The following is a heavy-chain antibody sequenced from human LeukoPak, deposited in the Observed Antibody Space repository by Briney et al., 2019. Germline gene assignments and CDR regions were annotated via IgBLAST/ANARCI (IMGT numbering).Heavy chain of an antibody. CDR2: IKQDGSEK. CDR3: AKEGYCSSTSCPPSEAFDI. J-gene: IGHJ3*02. D-gene: IGHD2-2*01. Sequence: GGSLRLSCAASGFTFSNFWMNWVRQAPGKGLEWVANIKQDGSEKYYVDSVKGRFTIFRDNAKNSLYLQMNSLRAEDTAVYYCAKEGYCSSTSCPPSEAFDIWGQGTMVTVSS. CDR1: GFTFSNFW. V-gene: IGHV3-7*01.